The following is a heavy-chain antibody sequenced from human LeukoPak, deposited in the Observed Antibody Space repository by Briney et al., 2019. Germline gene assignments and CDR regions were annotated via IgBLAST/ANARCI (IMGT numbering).Heavy chain of an antibody. CDR1: GYTFTSYD. Sequence: GASVKVSCKASGYTFTSYDINWVRQATGQGLEWMGWMNPNSGNTGYAQKFQGRVTMTEDTSTDTAYMELSSLRSEDTAVYYCATSYYYDSSDYYRIDYWGQGTLVTVSS. V-gene: IGHV1-8*01. D-gene: IGHD3-22*01. J-gene: IGHJ4*02. CDR3: ATSYYYDSSDYYRIDY. CDR2: MNPNSGNT.